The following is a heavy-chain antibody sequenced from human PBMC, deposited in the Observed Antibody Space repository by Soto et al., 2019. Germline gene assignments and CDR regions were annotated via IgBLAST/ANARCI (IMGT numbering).Heavy chain of an antibody. CDR3: ARFSGDYDDAFDI. V-gene: IGHV4-34*01. D-gene: IGHD4-17*01. CDR2: INHSGST. Sequence: SETLSLTCAVYGGSFSGYYWSWIRQPPGKGLEWIGEINHSGSTNYNPSLKSRVTISVDTSKNQFSLKLSSVTAADTAVYYCARFSGDYDDAFDIWGQGTMVTV. CDR1: GGSFSGYY. J-gene: IGHJ3*02.